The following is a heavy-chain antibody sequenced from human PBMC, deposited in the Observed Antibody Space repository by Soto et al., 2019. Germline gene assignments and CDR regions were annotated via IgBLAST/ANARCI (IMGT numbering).Heavy chain of an antibody. J-gene: IGHJ4*02. CDR3: ASKSSCGGDCYSFDY. CDR1: GGTFSSYA. Sequence: SVKVSCKASGGTFSSYAISWVRQAPGQGLEWMGGIIPIFGTTNYAQKFQGRVTITANESTSTAYMELSSLRSEDTAVYYCASKSSCGGDCYSFDYWGQGTLVTVSS. CDR2: IIPIFGTT. V-gene: IGHV1-69*13. D-gene: IGHD2-21*02.